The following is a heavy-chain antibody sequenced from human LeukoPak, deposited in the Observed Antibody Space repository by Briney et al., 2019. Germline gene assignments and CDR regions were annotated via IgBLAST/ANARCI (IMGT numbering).Heavy chain of an antibody. Sequence: GGSLRLSCAASGFTFSSYAMSWVRQAPGKGLEWVSAISGSGGSTYYADSVKGRFTISRDNSKNTLYLQMNSLRAEDTAVYYCAKVKKHIVVVPAAPLDHWGQGTLVTVSS. CDR3: AKVKKHIVVVPAAPLDH. J-gene: IGHJ4*02. CDR1: GFTFSSYA. CDR2: ISGSGGST. V-gene: IGHV3-23*01. D-gene: IGHD2-2*01.